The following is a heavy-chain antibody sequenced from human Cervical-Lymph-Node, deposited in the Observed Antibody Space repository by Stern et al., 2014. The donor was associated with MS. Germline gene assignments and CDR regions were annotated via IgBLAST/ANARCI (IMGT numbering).Heavy chain of an antibody. CDR1: GGTFTSNA. J-gene: IGHJ4*02. D-gene: IGHD6-19*01. Sequence: VQLEESGAEVKKPGSSVKVSCKASGGTFTSNAVSWVRQAPGHGLEWMGGIIPILGTANYAQRFQGRVTLTADVSTSTAYMELSSLRSEDTAVYYCARDAGIAVAGTGPYYFDFWGQGTLVTVSS. CDR2: IIPILGTA. CDR3: ARDAGIAVAGTGPYYFDF. V-gene: IGHV1-69*01.